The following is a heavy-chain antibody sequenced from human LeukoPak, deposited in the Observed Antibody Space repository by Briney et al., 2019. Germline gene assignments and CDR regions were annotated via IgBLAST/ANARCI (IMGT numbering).Heavy chain of an antibody. D-gene: IGHD1-26*01. J-gene: IGHJ4*02. CDR2: IYYSGST. V-gene: IGHV4-59*11. CDR1: GGSISSHY. CDR3: ARVSGGSYYSHQPDYFDY. Sequence: PSETLSLTCTVSGGSISSHYWSWIRQPPGKGLEWIGYIYYSGSTNYNPSLKSRVTISVDTSKNQFSLKLSSVTAADTAVYYCARVSGGSYYSHQPDYFDYWGQGTLVTVSS.